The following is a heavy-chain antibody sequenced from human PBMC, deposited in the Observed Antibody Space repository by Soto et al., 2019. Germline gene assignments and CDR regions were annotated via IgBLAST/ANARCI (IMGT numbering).Heavy chain of an antibody. J-gene: IGHJ6*02. CDR1: GYTFTSYG. V-gene: IGHV1-18*01. Sequence: QVQLVQSGAEVKKPGASVKVSCKASGYTFTSYGISWVRQAPGQGLEWMGWISAYNGNTNYAQKLQGRVTMTTDTSKSTAYMELRSLRSDDTAVYYCASTTRYYDSSGYYTLGRGGGMDVWGQGTTVTVSS. CDR2: ISAYNGNT. CDR3: ASTTRYYDSSGYYTLGRGGGMDV. D-gene: IGHD3-22*01.